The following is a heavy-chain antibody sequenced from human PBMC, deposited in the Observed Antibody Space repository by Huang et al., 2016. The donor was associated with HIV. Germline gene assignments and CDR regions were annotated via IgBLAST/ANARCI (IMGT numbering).Heavy chain of an antibody. Sequence: RLVETGGGLLQPGGSLRLSCEASGFTVSTNYMTWVRQAPGKGLGWVSVIYTPETGGSTYYADSVKGRFTISRDNSKNTLYLQMSSLRADDTTVYYCARQYSSNSPNFYFYMDVWGKGTSVTVSS. CDR1: GFTVSTNY. CDR3: ARQYSSNSPNFYFYMDV. D-gene: IGHD6-13*01. J-gene: IGHJ6*03. CDR2: IYTPETGGST. V-gene: IGHV3-53*02.